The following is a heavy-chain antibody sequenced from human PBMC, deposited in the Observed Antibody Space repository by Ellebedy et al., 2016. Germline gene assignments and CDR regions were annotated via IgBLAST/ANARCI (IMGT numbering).Heavy chain of an antibody. CDR2: IYYTGST. V-gene: IGHV4-59*12. CDR1: ADSISTFY. D-gene: IGHD5-24*01. Sequence: SETLSLTXTVSADSISTFYWNWIRQPPGKGLEWIGDIYYTGSTSFNPSLKSRVNMSIDTSKNQFSLKLTSVTAADTAMYYCARGPRRDAFNAGIFYFAHWGQGHLVTVSS. J-gene: IGHJ4*02. CDR3: ARGPRRDAFNAGIFYFAH.